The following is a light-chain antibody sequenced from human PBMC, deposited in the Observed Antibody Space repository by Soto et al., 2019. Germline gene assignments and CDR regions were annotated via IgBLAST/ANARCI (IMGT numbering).Light chain of an antibody. CDR1: QSISSSY. Sequence: EIVLTQSPGTLSLSPGDRATLSCRVSQSISSSYLAWYQQKPGQAPRLLIYASSTRATGIPDRFSGSGSGTDFTLTIARLEPEDFAVYYCQQFGISPRTFGQGTKLE. CDR2: ASS. CDR3: QQFGISPRT. V-gene: IGKV3-20*01. J-gene: IGKJ2*01.